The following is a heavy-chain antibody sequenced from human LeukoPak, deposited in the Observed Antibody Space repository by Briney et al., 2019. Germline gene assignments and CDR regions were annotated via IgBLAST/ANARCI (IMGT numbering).Heavy chain of an antibody. D-gene: IGHD2-15*01. CDR1: GGYFSGYY. V-gene: IGHV4-34*01. J-gene: IGHJ4*02. CDR3: ARTGHCSGGSCYSSDY. CDR2: INHSGST. Sequence: SETLSLTCAVSGGYFSGYYWSWIRQPPGKGLEWIGEINHSGSTNYNPSLKSRVTISVDTSKNQFSLKLSSVTAADTAVYYCARTGHCSGGSCYSSDYWGQGTLVTVSS.